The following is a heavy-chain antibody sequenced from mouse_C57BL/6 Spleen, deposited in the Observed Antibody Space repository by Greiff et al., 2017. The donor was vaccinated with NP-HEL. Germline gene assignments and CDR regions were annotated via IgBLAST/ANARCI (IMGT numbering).Heavy chain of an antibody. D-gene: IGHD1-1*01. CDR1: GYAFSSSW. J-gene: IGHJ2*01. CDR2: IYPGDGDT. CDR3: AVGRGTTVVAGFDY. Sequence: QVQLQQSGPELVKPGASVKISCKASGYAFSSSWMNWVKQRPGKGLEWIGRIYPGDGDTNYNGKFKGKATLTADKSSSTAYMQLSSLTSEDSAVYFCAVGRGTTVVAGFDYWGQGTTLTVSS. V-gene: IGHV1-82*01.